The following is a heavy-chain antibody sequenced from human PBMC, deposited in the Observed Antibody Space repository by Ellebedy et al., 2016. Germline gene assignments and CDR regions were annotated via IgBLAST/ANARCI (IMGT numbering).Heavy chain of an antibody. V-gene: IGHV1-18*01. J-gene: IGHJ4*02. Sequence: ASVKVSCKASGYTCTSYGISWVRQAPGQGLEWMGWISTYDGNTNYAQNLQGRVTMTTDTSTGTVYMELRSLISGDPAVYYCARDSGRASHFRTCGDYWGQGTLVTVSS. CDR1: GYTCTSYG. CDR2: ISTYDGNT. CDR3: ARDSGRASHFRTCGDY. D-gene: IGHD1-14*01.